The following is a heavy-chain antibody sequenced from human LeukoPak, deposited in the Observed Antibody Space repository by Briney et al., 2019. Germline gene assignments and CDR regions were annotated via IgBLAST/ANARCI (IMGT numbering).Heavy chain of an antibody. J-gene: IGHJ4*02. Sequence: GGSLRLSCAASGFTLSSYATSWVRQAPGKGLEWVSAISGSGADTYYADSVKGRFTISRDASKTTLYLQMNSLRDEDTAVYYCAKQLDSGNYYPTGDDYWGQGTLVTVSS. CDR3: AKQLDSGNYYPTGDDY. V-gene: IGHV3-23*01. CDR2: ISGSGADT. CDR1: GFTLSSYA. D-gene: IGHD3-10*01.